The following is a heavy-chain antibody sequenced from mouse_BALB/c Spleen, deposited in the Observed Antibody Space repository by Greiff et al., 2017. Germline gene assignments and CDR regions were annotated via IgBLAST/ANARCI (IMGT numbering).Heavy chain of an antibody. J-gene: IGHJ2*01. CDR1: GFTFSNYW. Sequence: EVKLMESGGGLVQPGGSMKLSCVASGFTFSNYWMNWVRQSPEKGLEWVAEIRLKSNNYATHYAESVKGRFTISRDDSKSSVYLQMNNLRAEDTGIYYCTRRDYYFDYWGQGTTLTVSS. D-gene: IGHD3-3*01. CDR3: TRRDYYFDY. CDR2: IRLKSNNYAT. V-gene: IGHV6-6*02.